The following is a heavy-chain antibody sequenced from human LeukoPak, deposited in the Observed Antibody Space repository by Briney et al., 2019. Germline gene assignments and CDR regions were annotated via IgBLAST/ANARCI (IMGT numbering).Heavy chain of an antibody. Sequence: SETLSLTCAVYGGSFSGYYWSWIRQPPGKGLEWIGYIYHSGSTYYNPSLKSRVTISVDRSKNQFSLKLSSVTAADTAVYYCARVRYSNYDWYFDLWGRGTLVTVSS. CDR1: GGSFSGYY. CDR3: ARVRYSNYDWYFDL. V-gene: IGHV4-34*01. J-gene: IGHJ2*01. D-gene: IGHD4-11*01. CDR2: IYHSGST.